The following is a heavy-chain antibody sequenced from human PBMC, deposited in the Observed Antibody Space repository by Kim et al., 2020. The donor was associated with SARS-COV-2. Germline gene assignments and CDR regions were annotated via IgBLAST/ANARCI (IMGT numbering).Heavy chain of an antibody. CDR2: ISSNGGST. Sequence: GGSLRLSCSASGFTFSSYAIHWVRQAPGKGLEYVSAISSNGGSTYYADSVKGRFTISRDNSKNTLYLQMSSLRAEDTAVYYCVKEDGQTYYYYGMDVWGQGTTVTVSS. D-gene: IGHD4-17*01. V-gene: IGHV3-64D*09. CDR1: GFTFSSYA. CDR3: VKEDGQTYYYYGMDV. J-gene: IGHJ6*02.